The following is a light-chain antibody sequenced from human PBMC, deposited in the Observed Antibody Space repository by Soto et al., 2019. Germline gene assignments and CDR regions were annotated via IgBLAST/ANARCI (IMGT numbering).Light chain of an antibody. Sequence: QSVLTQPRSVSGSPGQSVTISCTGPSRDVGTYDFVSWYQQHPGKAPRLMIFDVSERPSGVPDRFSGSKSGNTASLTISGLQAEDEADYYCCLYAVTFYVFGTGTKVTVL. J-gene: IGLJ1*01. CDR2: DVS. V-gene: IGLV2-11*01. CDR1: SRDVGTYDF. CDR3: CLYAVTFYV.